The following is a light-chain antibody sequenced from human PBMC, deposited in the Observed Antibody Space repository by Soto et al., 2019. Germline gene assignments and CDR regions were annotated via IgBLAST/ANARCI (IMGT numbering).Light chain of an antibody. CDR3: QQYADSPIT. Sequence: EIVLTQSPGTLSLSPGERATFSCRASQRLASNYLAWYQQKPGQAPRLLLYGVSSRATGIPDRFSGSGSGTDFTLAISRVEPEDFAVYFCQQYADSPITFGQGTRLEIK. CDR2: GVS. V-gene: IGKV3-20*01. CDR1: QRLASNY. J-gene: IGKJ5*01.